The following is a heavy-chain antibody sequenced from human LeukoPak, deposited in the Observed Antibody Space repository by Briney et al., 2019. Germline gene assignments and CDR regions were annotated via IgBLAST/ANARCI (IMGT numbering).Heavy chain of an antibody. D-gene: IGHD5-18*01. J-gene: IGHJ4*02. CDR1: GFTVSSNY. V-gene: IGHV3-53*01. CDR3: AKTPRGYTYVPDY. CDR2: IYSGGST. Sequence: PGGSLRLSCAASGFTVSSNYMSWVRQAPGKGLEWVSVIYSGGSTYYADSVKGRFTISRDNSKNALYLQMHSLRADDTAVYFCAKTPRGYTYVPDYWGQGTLVTVSS.